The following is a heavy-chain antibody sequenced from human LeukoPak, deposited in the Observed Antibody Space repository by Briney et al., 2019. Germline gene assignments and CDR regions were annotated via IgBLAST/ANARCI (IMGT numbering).Heavy chain of an antibody. Sequence: SETLSLTCTVSGDXVSSYYWGWIRQPPGKGMEWIAHIYYSGITNYNPSLKRRVTISLDTPKNQISLKLSSVTAADTAVYYCARLQVYCGGDCYPRWFDPWGQGTLVTVSS. V-gene: IGHV4-59*08. CDR3: ARLQVYCGGDCYPRWFDP. CDR2: IYYSGIT. CDR1: GDXVSSYY. D-gene: IGHD2-21*02. J-gene: IGHJ5*02.